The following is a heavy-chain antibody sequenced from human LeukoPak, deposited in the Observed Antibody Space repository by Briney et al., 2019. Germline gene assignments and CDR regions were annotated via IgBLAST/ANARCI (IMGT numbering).Heavy chain of an antibody. CDR1: GGSISSSNW. Sequence: SGTLSLTCAVSGGSISSSNWWSWVRQPPGKGLEWIGEIYHSGSTNYNPSLKSRVTISVDTSKNQFSLKLTSVTAADTAVYYCARTGVTGWYFFDFWGQGTLVTVSS. CDR2: IYHSGST. D-gene: IGHD6-19*01. J-gene: IGHJ4*02. V-gene: IGHV4-4*02. CDR3: ARTGVTGWYFFDF.